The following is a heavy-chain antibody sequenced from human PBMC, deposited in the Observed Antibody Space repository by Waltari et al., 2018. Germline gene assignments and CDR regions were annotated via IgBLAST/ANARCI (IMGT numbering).Heavy chain of an antibody. CDR2: IYHSGST. Sequence: QVQLQESGPGLVKPSETLSLTCAVSGYSISSGYYWGWIRQPPGKGLEWIGIIYHSGSTYYTPSLKSRVTISVDTSKNQFSLKLSSVTAADTAVYYCARLGMVQGVTLDYWGQGTLVTVAS. J-gene: IGHJ4*02. D-gene: IGHD3-10*01. V-gene: IGHV4-38-2*01. CDR3: ARLGMVQGVTLDY. CDR1: GYSISSGYY.